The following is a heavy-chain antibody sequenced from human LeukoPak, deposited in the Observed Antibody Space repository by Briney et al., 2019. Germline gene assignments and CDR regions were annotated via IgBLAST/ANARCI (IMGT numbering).Heavy chain of an antibody. J-gene: IGHJ4*02. CDR1: GFTFSSYA. D-gene: IGHD6-6*01. V-gene: IGHV3-23*01. Sequence: PGGSLRLSCAASGFTFSSYAMSWVRQAPGKGLEWVSTISGSGGSTYYADSVQGRFTISRDNSKNTLYLQMNSLRAEDTAVYYCAKALIAARAYWGQGTLVTVSS. CDR2: ISGSGGST. CDR3: AKALIAARAY.